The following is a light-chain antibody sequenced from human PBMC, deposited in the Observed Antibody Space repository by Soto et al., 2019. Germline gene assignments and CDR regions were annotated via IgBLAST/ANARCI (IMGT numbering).Light chain of an antibody. CDR2: HTS. J-gene: IGKJ2*02. V-gene: IGKV3-15*01. CDR1: QSIGSN. Sequence: VMTQSPATLSVSPGERVILSCRASQSIGSNLAWCQQKPGQPPRLLIYHTSTRAPDIPPRFSGSGSGTEFALTIRSLPSNDFRIYLGQEGNNWPRCTFGQGTKLQIK. CDR3: QEGNNWPRCT.